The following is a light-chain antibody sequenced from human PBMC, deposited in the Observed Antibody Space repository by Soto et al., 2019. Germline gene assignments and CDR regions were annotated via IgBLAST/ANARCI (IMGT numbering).Light chain of an antibody. J-gene: IGKJ1*01. CDR1: QSIVYSDGNAY. CDR3: MQGTVWPPT. V-gene: IGKV2-30*01. Sequence: DVVMTQSPLYLPVTLGQPASISCRSSQSIVYSDGNAYLSWFQQRPGQPPRRLIYRTSNRDSGVPERFSGSGSGTDFTLTIRRVEAEDVGVYYCMQGTVWPPTFGRGTKVEIK. CDR2: RTS.